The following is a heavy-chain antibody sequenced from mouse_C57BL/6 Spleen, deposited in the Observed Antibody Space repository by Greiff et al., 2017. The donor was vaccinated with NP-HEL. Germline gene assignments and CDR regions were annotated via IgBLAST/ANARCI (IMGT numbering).Heavy chain of an antibody. Sequence: VQLQQSDAELVKPGASVKISCKVSGYTFTDHTIHWMKQRPEQGLEWIGYIYPRDGSTKYNEQFKGKATLTADKSSSTAYMQLNSLTSEDSAVYFCARDTYYSNYLRYFDVWGTGTTVTVSS. D-gene: IGHD2-5*01. CDR2: IYPRDGST. V-gene: IGHV1-78*01. CDR3: ARDTYYSNYLRYFDV. CDR1: GYTFTDHT. J-gene: IGHJ1*03.